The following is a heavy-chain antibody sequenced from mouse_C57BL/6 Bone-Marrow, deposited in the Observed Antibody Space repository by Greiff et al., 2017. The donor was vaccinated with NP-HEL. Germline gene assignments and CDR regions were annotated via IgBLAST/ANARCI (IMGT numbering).Heavy chain of an antibody. V-gene: IGHV14-4*01. CDR1: GFNIKDDY. J-gene: IGHJ2*01. Sequence: VHVKQSGAELVRPGASVKLSCTASGFNIKDDYMHWVKQRPEQGLEWIGWIDPENGDTEYASKFQGKATITADTSSNTAYLQLSSLTSEDTAVYYCTIALITTVVALDYWGQGTTLTVSS. CDR2: IDPENGDT. CDR3: TIALITTVVALDY. D-gene: IGHD1-1*01.